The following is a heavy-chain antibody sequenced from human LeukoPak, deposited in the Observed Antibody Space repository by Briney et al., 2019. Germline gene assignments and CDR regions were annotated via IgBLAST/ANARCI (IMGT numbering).Heavy chain of an antibody. D-gene: IGHD2/OR15-2a*01. CDR1: GGTFSSYA. V-gene: IGHV1-69*04. CDR2: IIPILGIA. J-gene: IGHJ4*02. Sequence: SVKVSCKASGGTFSSYAISWVRQAPGQGLEWMGRIIPILGIANYAQKFQGRVTITADKSTSTAYMELSSLRSEDTAVDYCGREREIGKGYYFCYWGQGTLVTVSS. CDR3: GREREIGKGYYFCY.